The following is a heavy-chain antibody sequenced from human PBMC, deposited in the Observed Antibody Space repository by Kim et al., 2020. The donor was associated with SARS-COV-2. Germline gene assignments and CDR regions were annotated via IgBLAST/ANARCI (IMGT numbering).Heavy chain of an antibody. Sequence: SETLSLTCTVSGDSITGGNFFWSWIRQHPGKGLEWIGYIYYTGRAHYNPSLESRVTISVDTSKNQFSLKINSMTAADTAIYYCAREVIEVTDSDAFDIWGQGTVVTVSS. J-gene: IGHJ3*02. V-gene: IGHV4-31*03. CDR3: AREVIEVTDSDAFDI. CDR2: IYYTGRA. D-gene: IGHD3-22*01. CDR1: GDSITGGNFF.